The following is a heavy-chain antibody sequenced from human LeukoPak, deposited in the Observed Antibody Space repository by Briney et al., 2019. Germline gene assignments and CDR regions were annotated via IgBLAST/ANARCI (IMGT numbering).Heavy chain of an antibody. CDR2: ISSSSSYI. V-gene: IGHV3-21*01. D-gene: IGHD5-18*01. CDR3: ARDLSGYSYGSNWFDP. Sequence: GGSLRLSCAASGFTFSSYSMNWVRQAPGKGLEWVSSISSSSSYIYYADSVKGRSTISRDNAKNSLYLQMDSLRAEDTAVYYCARDLSGYSYGSNWFDPWGQGTLVTVSS. CDR1: GFTFSSYS. J-gene: IGHJ5*02.